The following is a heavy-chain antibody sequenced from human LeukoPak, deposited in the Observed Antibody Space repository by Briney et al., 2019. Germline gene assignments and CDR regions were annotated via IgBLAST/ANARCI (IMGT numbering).Heavy chain of an antibody. V-gene: IGHV6-1*01. CDR1: GDSFSSDSAA. CDR3: ARDPVGGSTIFDS. J-gene: IGHJ4*02. Sequence: SQTLSLICAISGDSFSSDSAACNWIRQSPSRGLEWLARTYFRSKWYYDYALAVKGRITINPDTSKNQFSLQLNSVTPEDTAVYFCARDPVGGSTIFDSWGQGTLVTVSS. D-gene: IGHD3-16*01. CDR2: TYFRSKWYY.